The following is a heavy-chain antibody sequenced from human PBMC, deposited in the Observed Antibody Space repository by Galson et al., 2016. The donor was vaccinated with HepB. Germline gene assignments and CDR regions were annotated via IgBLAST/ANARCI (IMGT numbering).Heavy chain of an antibody. D-gene: IGHD3/OR15-3a*01. Sequence: SLRLSCAASGFTLSEAWMSWVRQAPGKGLEWVGRIKSKTAGGTTDYAAPVKGRFTISRDDSKSAVYLEMSSLKTEDTALYYCTTAGLSNWGQGALVTVSS. CDR3: TTAGLSN. J-gene: IGHJ4*02. CDR2: IKSKTAGGTT. V-gene: IGHV3-15*01. CDR1: GFTLSEAW.